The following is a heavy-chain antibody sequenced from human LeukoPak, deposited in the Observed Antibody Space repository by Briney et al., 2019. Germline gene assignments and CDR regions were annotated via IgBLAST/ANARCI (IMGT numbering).Heavy chain of an antibody. Sequence: GGSLRLSCAASGFTFSNAWMSWVRQAPGKGLEWVGRIKSKTGGGTTDYAAPVKGRFTISRDDSKNTLYLQMNSLKTEDTAVYYCTTELRAVIVVWGQGTLVTVSS. D-gene: IGHD3-22*01. CDR3: TTELRAVIVV. CDR2: IKSKTGGGTT. V-gene: IGHV3-15*01. J-gene: IGHJ4*02. CDR1: GFTFSNAW.